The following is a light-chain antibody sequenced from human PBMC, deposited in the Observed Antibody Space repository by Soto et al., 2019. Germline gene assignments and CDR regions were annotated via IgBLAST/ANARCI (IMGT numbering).Light chain of an antibody. CDR1: QSVRSY. V-gene: IGKV3-11*01. Sequence: EIVLTQSPATLSLSPGERATLSCRASQSVRSYLAWYQQKPGQAPRLRIYDASNRAIGIPARFSGSGSGTDFTLTISSLEPEDFAVYSCQQRSNWPITFGQGTRLEIK. CDR2: DAS. CDR3: QQRSNWPIT. J-gene: IGKJ5*01.